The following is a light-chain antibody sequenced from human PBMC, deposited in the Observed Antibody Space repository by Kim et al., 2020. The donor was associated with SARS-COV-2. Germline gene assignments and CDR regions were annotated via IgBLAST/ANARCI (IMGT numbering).Light chain of an antibody. V-gene: IGLV3-21*04. Sequence: SYELTQPPSVSVAPGKTARVTCGGNNIGTKSVHWYQHRPGQAPVLVIFYDDDRPSGIPERFSGSNSGNTATLTISRVEAGDEADYYCQVWDSTDDHVVFGGGTQLTVL. J-gene: IGLJ2*01. CDR1: NIGTKS. CDR3: QVWDSTDDHVV. CDR2: YDD.